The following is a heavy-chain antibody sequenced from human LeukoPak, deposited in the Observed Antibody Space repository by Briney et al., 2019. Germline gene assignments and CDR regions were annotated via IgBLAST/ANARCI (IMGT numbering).Heavy chain of an antibody. CDR2: IKQDGSEK. CDR1: GFTFSSYW. CDR3: ARPGGGTYGY. D-gene: IGHD1-26*01. V-gene: IGHV3-7*01. J-gene: IGHJ4*02. Sequence: GSLRLSCAAFGFTFSSYWMSWVRQAPGKGLEWVANIKQDGSEKYYVDSVKGRFTISRDNAENSLSLQMNSLRAEDTAVYYCARPGGGTYGYWGQGTLVTVSS.